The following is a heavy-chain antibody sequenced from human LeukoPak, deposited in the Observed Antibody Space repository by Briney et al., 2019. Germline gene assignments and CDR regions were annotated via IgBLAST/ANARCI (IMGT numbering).Heavy chain of an antibody. CDR2: ISGSGGST. D-gene: IGHD2-15*01. V-gene: IGHV3-23*01. J-gene: IGHJ5*02. Sequence: GGSLRLSCAASGFTFSSYAMSWVRQAPGKGLEWVSAISGSGGSTYYADSVKGRSTISRDNSKNTLYLQMNSLRAEDTAVYYCAKDPDIVVVVAAWYNWFDPWGQGTLVTVSS. CDR1: GFTFSSYA. CDR3: AKDPDIVVVVAAWYNWFDP.